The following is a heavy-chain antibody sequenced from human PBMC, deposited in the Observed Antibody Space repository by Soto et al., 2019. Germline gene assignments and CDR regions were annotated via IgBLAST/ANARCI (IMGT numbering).Heavy chain of an antibody. J-gene: IGHJ5*02. V-gene: IGHV3-30*03. Sequence: GGSLRLSCAASGFTFSSYGMHWVRQAPGKGLEWVAVISYDGSNKYYADSVKGRFTISRDNSKNTLYLQMNSLRAEDTAVYYCAIFGPPYPWGQGTLVTVSS. CDR1: GFTFSSYG. CDR3: AIFGPPYP. D-gene: IGHD3-3*01. CDR2: ISYDGSNK.